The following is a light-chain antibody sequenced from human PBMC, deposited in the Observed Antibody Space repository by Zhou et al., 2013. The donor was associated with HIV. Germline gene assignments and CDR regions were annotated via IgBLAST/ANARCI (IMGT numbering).Light chain of an antibody. J-gene: IGKJ1*01. CDR2: AAS. V-gene: IGKV1-39*01. CDR1: QDITTL. CDR3: QQSYTTPWT. Sequence: DIQLTQSPSFLSASVGDRVTITCRASQDITTLLAWYQHIPGRAPKLLLYAASTLHRGAPSRFSGSGSGTHFTLAIRSLQPEDLATYYCQQSYTTPWTFGQGTTVEIK.